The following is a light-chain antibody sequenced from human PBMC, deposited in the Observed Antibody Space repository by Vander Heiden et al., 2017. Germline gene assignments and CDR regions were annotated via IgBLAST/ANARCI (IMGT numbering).Light chain of an antibody. CDR2: STN. J-gene: IGLJ3*02. CDR1: SGSVSTSYY. V-gene: IGLV8-61*01. CDR3: VLYMRSGLWV. Sequence: QTVVTQEPSFSVSPGGTVTLTCGLSSGSVSTSYYPSWSQQAPGQAPRTLIYSTNTRSSGVPGRFSGSILGNKAALTITGAQADDESDYYCVLYMRSGLWVFGGGTKLTVL.